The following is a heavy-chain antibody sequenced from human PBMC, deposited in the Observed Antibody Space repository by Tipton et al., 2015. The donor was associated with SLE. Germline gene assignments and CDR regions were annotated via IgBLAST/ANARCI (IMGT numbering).Heavy chain of an antibody. CDR3: AKELATGLALGYFQY. V-gene: IGHV3-23*01. D-gene: IGHD1-26*01. CDR2: ITGSGTRT. J-gene: IGHJ1*01. CDR1: GFTFSSYG. Sequence: SLRLSCAASGFTFSSYGMSWVRQAPGKGLEWVAAITGSGTRTYYADSVEGRFTISRDNSKNTLYLQMNSLSADDTAVYSCAKELATGLALGYFQYWGQGTLVTVSS.